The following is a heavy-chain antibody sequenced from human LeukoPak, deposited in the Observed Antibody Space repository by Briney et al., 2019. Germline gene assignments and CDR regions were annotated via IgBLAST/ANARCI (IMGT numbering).Heavy chain of an antibody. CDR1: GFTFRDYS. V-gene: IGHV3-11*01. CDR3: ARSMTTVTLIDAFDI. J-gene: IGHJ3*02. D-gene: IGHD4-17*01. Sequence: GGSLRLSCAASGFTFRDYSMSWIRQAPGKGLEWVSYISTGSTTIYYADSVKGRFTISRDNAKNSLYLQMNSLRAEDTAVYYCARSMTTVTLIDAFDIWGQGTMVTVSS. CDR2: ISTGSTTI.